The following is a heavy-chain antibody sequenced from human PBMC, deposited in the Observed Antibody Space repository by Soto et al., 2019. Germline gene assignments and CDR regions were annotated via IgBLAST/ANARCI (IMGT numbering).Heavy chain of an antibody. Sequence: DVQLVESGGGLVQPGRSLRLSCAASGFTFDDYAMHWVRQAPGKGLEWVSGISWNSGSIGYADSVKGRFTISRDNAKNSLYLQMNGLRAEDTALYYCAKDTSLDYDFWSGYPDYWGQGTLVTASS. J-gene: IGHJ4*02. CDR3: AKDTSLDYDFWSGYPDY. CDR2: ISWNSGSI. CDR1: GFTFDDYA. D-gene: IGHD3-3*01. V-gene: IGHV3-9*01.